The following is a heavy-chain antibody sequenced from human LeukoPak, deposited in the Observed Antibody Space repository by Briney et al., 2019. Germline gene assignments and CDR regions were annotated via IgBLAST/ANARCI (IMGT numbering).Heavy chain of an antibody. Sequence: PGGSLRLSCAASGFTFSSYSMNWVRQAPGKGLEWVSSISSSSSYIYYADSVKGRFTISRDNAKNSLYLQMNSLRAEDTAVYYCAREVLLWFGENYYYYMDVWGKGTTVTISS. CDR3: AREVLLWFGENYYYYMDV. D-gene: IGHD3-10*01. CDR2: ISSSSSYI. CDR1: GFTFSSYS. J-gene: IGHJ6*03. V-gene: IGHV3-21*01.